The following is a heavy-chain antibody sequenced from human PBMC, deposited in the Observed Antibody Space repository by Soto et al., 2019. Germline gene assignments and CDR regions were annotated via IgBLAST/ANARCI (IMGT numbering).Heavy chain of an antibody. CDR3: TRGGIAPGYGMDV. CDR1: GFAFSSYD. V-gene: IGHV3-13*01. Sequence: EVQLVESGGGLVQPGGSLRPSCEASGFAFSSYDMHWVRQVKGKGLEWVSGVGIAGNIYFAGSVKGRFTVSREDAENSVFLEMKSLRVGDTAVYYCTRGGIAPGYGMDVWGLGTTVTVAS. D-gene: IGHD6-13*01. CDR2: VGIAGNI. J-gene: IGHJ6*02.